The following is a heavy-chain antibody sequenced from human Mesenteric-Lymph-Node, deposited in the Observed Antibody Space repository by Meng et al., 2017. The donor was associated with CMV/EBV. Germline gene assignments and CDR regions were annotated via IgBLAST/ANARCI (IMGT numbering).Heavy chain of an antibody. CDR2: IIPIFGTA. Sequence: ASGGTFSSYAISWVRPAPGQGLEWMGGIIPIFGTANYAQKFQGRVTITTDESTSTAYMELSSLRSEDTAVYYCARGGGNDFWSGPSYWGQGTLVPSPQ. CDR1: GGTFSSYA. J-gene: IGHJ1*01. CDR3: ARGGGNDFWSGPSY. D-gene: IGHD3-3*01. V-gene: IGHV1-69*05.